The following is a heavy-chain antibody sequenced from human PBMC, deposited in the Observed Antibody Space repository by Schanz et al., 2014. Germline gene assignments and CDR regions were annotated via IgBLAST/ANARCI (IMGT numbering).Heavy chain of an antibody. Sequence: VQLVESGGGVVQFGRSLRLSCVASGFTFSSYGMHWVRQAPGKGLEWVANIKQDGSEKYYVDAVKGRFTISRDNAKNSMYLHMKSLRGEDTAVYYCARPRFDYGEVDYWGQGTLVTVSS. V-gene: IGHV3-7*01. CDR3: ARPRFDYGEVDY. J-gene: IGHJ4*02. D-gene: IGHD4-17*01. CDR2: IKQDGSEK. CDR1: GFTFSSYG.